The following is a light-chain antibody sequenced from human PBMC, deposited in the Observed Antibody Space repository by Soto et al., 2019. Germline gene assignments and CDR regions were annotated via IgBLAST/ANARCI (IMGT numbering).Light chain of an antibody. Sequence: DIVMTQSPDSLAVSLGERATINCKSSQSVLYSSNHKNYLAGYQQRPGQPPKLLIYWASTRESGVPDRFSGSGSGTDFTLTITSLQAEDVAVYYCQQYESTPPTFGQGTKLEIK. V-gene: IGKV4-1*01. CDR2: WAS. J-gene: IGKJ2*01. CDR3: QQYESTPPT. CDR1: QSVLYSSNHKNY.